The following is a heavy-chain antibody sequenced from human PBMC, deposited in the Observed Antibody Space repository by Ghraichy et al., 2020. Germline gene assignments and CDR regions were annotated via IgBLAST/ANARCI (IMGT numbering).Heavy chain of an antibody. CDR2: IYYSGST. CDR1: GGSVSSGSYY. CDR3: ATSDIVATFNY. Sequence: SETLSLTCTVSGGSVSSGSYYWSWIRQPPGKGLEWIGYIYYSGSTNYNPSLKSRVTISVDMSKNQFSLKLSSVTTADTAVYYCATSDIVATFNYWGQGTLVTVSS. V-gene: IGHV4-61*01. D-gene: IGHD5-12*01. J-gene: IGHJ4*02.